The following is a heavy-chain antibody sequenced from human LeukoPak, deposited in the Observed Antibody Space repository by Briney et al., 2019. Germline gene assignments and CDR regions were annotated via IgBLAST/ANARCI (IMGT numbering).Heavy chain of an antibody. Sequence: ASVKVSCKVSGYTLTELSMHWVRQAPGKGLEWMGGFDPEDGETIYAQKFQGRATMTEDTSTDTAYMELSSLRSEDTAVYYCATPSIDGSYYAYFDYRGQGTLVTVSS. V-gene: IGHV1-24*01. CDR3: ATPSIDGSYYAYFDY. CDR2: FDPEDGET. D-gene: IGHD1-26*01. CDR1: GYTLTELS. J-gene: IGHJ4*02.